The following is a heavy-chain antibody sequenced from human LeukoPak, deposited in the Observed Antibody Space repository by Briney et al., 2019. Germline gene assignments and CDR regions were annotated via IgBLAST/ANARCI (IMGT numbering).Heavy chain of an antibody. CDR1: GFVVSGNY. V-gene: IGHV3-66*04. CDR2: LRNDGST. D-gene: IGHD3-10*01. Sequence: GGSLRLSCAASGFVVSGNYMSWVRQAPGKGLEWVSVLRNDGSTNYADSVKGRFTISRDNSKNTLYLQLNNLRAEDTAVYYCARLAALVRGVIDYWGQGTLVIVSS. J-gene: IGHJ4*02. CDR3: ARLAALVRGVIDY.